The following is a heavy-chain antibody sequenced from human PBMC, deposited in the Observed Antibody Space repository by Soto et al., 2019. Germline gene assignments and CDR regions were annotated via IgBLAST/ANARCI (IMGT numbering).Heavy chain of an antibody. CDR3: AKDRRAGGNSAFYFDF. J-gene: IGHJ4*02. D-gene: IGHD3-16*01. CDR1: GFKLSNYA. Sequence: PGGSVRLSCAASGFKLSNYAMSWVRQAPGKGLEWVSLISATGGGTYYADSVKGRFTISRDNSHNTLYLQVHSLTAEDTAVYYCAKDRRAGGNSAFYFDFWGQGAQVTVSS. V-gene: IGHV3-23*01. CDR2: ISATGGGT.